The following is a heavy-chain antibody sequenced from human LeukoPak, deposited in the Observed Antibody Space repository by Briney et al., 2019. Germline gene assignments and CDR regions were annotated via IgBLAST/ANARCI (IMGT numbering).Heavy chain of an antibody. CDR3: ARGGYTISRPFDY. CDR2: ISVIGTSI. V-gene: IGHV3-11*04. D-gene: IGHD5-12*01. Sequence: GGSLRLSCAASGFTFSDYSLSWIRQAPGKGLEWVSYISVIGTSIYYADSVRGRFTISWDNAKKSLYLQMNSLRADDTAVYYCARGGYTISRPFDYWGQGTLVTVSS. J-gene: IGHJ4*02. CDR1: GFTFSDYS.